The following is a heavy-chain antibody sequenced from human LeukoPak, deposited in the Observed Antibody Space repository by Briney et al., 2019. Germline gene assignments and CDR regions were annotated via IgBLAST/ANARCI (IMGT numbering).Heavy chain of an antibody. V-gene: IGHV1-2*02. Sequence: ASVKVSCKASGYTFTGYYMHWVRQAPGQGLEWMGWINPNSGGTNYAQKFQGRVTMTRDTSISTAYMELSSLRSKDTAVYYCARGVMTTKGRYYYYYYMDVWGKGTTVTISS. CDR1: GYTFTGYY. D-gene: IGHD4-17*01. J-gene: IGHJ6*03. CDR3: ARGVMTTKGRYYYYYYMDV. CDR2: INPNSGGT.